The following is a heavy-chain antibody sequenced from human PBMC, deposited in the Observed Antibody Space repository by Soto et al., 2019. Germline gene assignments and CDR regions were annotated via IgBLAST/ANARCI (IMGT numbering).Heavy chain of an antibody. CDR2: TYSLGGT. V-gene: IGHV4-31*03. Sequence: QVQLQESGPGLVKPSQTLSLTCTVSGDSIRSGAFYWSWIRQHPGKGLEWIGYTYSLGGTHYNPSLERRASISVDTSKNQFSLNLNSVTAADTAVYYCSRERTTNHFDSWGQGALVTVSS. CDR3: SRERTTNHFDS. D-gene: IGHD1-1*01. J-gene: IGHJ4*02. CDR1: GDSIRSGAFY.